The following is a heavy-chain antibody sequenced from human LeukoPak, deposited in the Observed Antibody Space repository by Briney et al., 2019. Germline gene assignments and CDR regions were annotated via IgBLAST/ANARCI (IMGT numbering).Heavy chain of an antibody. D-gene: IGHD3-9*01. J-gene: IGHJ3*02. CDR2: IYYSGST. V-gene: IGHV4-39*07. CDR3: ARVNIWVFDWLPESFDAFDI. Sequence: LSETLSLTCTVSGGSISSSSYYWGWIRQPPGKGLEWIGSIYYSGSTYYNPSLKSRVTISVDTSKNQFSLKLSSVTAADTAVYYCARVNIWVFDWLPESFDAFDIWGQGTMVTVSS. CDR1: GGSISSSSYY.